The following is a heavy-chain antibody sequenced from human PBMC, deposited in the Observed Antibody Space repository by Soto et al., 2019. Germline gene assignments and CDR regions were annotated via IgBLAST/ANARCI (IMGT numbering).Heavy chain of an antibody. CDR2: IIPIFGTA. CDR1: GGTFSSYA. V-gene: IGHV1-69*13. CDR3: AREGSYYYGSGSYFNHTYYYYGMDF. Sequence: SVKVSCKASGGTFSSYAISWVRQAPGQGLEWMGGIIPIFGTANYAQKFQGRVTITADESTSTAYMELSSLRSEDTAVYYCAREGSYYYGSGSYFNHTYYYYGMDFWGQGTTVTVSS. D-gene: IGHD3-10*01. J-gene: IGHJ6*02.